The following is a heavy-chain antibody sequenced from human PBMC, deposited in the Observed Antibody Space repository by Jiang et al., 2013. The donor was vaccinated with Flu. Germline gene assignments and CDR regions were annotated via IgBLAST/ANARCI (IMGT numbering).Heavy chain of an antibody. D-gene: IGHD3-10*01. J-gene: IGHJ6*02. CDR2: TYYSGSS. CDR1: GGSISTYY. Sequence: GSGLVKPSETLSLTCTVSGGSISTYYWGWFRQPPGKALEWIGYTYYSGSSNSNPSLKSRVTISVETSKNQFSLRLSSVTAADTAVYHCAKFRDGYYHYYGMDVWGPGTTVTVS. CDR3: AKFRDGYYHYYGMDV. V-gene: IGHV4-59*01.